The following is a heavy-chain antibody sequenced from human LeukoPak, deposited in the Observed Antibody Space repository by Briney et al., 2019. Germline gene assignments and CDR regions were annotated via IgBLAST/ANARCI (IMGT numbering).Heavy chain of an antibody. CDR3: AREEWELLGWFDP. V-gene: IGHV4-34*01. CDR1: GGSFSGYY. J-gene: IGHJ5*02. D-gene: IGHD1-26*01. Sequence: SETLSLTCAVYGGSFSGYYWSWIRQPPGKGLEWIGEINHSGSTNYNPSLKSRVTISVDTSKNQFSLKLSSVTAADTAVYYCAREEWELLGWFDPWGQGTLVTVSS. CDR2: INHSGST.